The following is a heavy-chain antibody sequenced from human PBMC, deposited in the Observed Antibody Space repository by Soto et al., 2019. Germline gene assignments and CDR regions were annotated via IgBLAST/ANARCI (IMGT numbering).Heavy chain of an antibody. CDR3: ERGNWNVSMDV. J-gene: IGHJ6*02. Sequence: SETLSLTCTVSGGSISSGGYYWSWIRQHPGKGLEWIGYIYYSGSTYYNPSLKSRVTISVDTSKNQFSLKLSSVTAADTAVYYCERGNWNVSMDVWGQGTTVTVSS. CDR1: GGSISSGGYY. D-gene: IGHD1-20*01. CDR2: IYYSGST. V-gene: IGHV4-31*03.